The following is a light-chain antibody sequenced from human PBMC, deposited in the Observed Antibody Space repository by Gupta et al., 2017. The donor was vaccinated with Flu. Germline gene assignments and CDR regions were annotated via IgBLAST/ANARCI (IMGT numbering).Light chain of an antibody. CDR1: SSNIGSNY. V-gene: IGLV1-47*01. Sequence: QSVLTQPPSASGTPGQRVTISCSGSSSNIGSNYVYWYQQFPGTAPKLLIYKNDQRPSGTPDRFSGAKSATSASLAIICLQAEDEADYYCATWDATMSGRVFGGGTKLTVL. CDR3: ATWDATMSGRV. CDR2: KND. J-gene: IGLJ3*02.